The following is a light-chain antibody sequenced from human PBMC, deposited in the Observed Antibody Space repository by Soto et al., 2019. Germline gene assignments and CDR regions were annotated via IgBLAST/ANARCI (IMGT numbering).Light chain of an antibody. V-gene: IGKV1-33*01. CDR3: QQYDTLSFT. CDR2: DAS. CDR1: HDISNY. J-gene: IGKJ3*01. Sequence: DIQMTQSPSSLSASVGDRVTITCQASHDISNYLNWYQQKLGKAPKLLIYDASNLAPEVPSRFSGSGSGAKFIFTISTLPPEDIATYYCQQYDTLSFTFGPGTKVD.